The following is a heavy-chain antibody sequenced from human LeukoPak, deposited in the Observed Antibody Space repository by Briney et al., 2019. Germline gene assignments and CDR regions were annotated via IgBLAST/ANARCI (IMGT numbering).Heavy chain of an antibody. CDR3: ARESYYGGFDI. J-gene: IGHJ3*02. V-gene: IGHV3-48*02. D-gene: IGHD3-10*01. Sequence: GGSLRLSCAASGFTFRDYSMNWVRQAPGKGLEWVSYIGANSAIYYADSVKGRFTISRDNARNSLSLQMNNLRDDDTAVYYCARESYYGGFDIWGQGTMVTVSS. CDR2: IGANSAI. CDR1: GFTFRDYS.